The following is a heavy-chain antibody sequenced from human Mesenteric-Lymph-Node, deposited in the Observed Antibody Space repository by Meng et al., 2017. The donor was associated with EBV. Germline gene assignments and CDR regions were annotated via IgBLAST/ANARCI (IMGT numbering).Heavy chain of an antibody. D-gene: IGHD4-17*01. J-gene: IGHJ5*02. CDR1: GWCCRGVY. Sequence: QLQLRRGGAGRLQPSAALSVTGTVYGWCCRGVYCGWIRQPPGKGLEWIGEINPSGGTNYSPSLKSRVAISVDMSKNQLSLRLSSVTAADTALYYCARATTVPSGDWFEPWGRGTLVTVSS. CDR3: ARATTVPSGDWFEP. CDR2: INPSGGT. V-gene: IGHV4-34*02.